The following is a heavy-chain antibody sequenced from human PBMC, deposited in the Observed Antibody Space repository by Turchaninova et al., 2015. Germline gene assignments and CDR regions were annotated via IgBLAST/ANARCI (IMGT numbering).Heavy chain of an antibody. CDR3: AKDGYGDSGGAFDI. CDR1: GFTFSSYG. V-gene: IGHV3-30*18. Sequence: QVKLVECGGGGVQPGRSLRLSCAAFGFTFSSYGRHWGRQAPGKGLELGAVISDYGSNKYYADAVKGRFTISRDNSKNTLYLQMNSLRAEDTAVYYCAKDGYGDSGGAFDIWGQGTMVTVSS. CDR2: ISDYGSNK. J-gene: IGHJ3*02. D-gene: IGHD4-17*01.